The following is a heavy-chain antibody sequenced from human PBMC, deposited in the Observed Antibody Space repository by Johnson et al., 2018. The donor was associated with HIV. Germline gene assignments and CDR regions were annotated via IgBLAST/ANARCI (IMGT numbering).Heavy chain of an antibody. CDR2: VWFDGRNK. J-gene: IGHJ3*01. D-gene: IGHD2-2*01. CDR1: GFTFSNYG. Sequence: QVQLVESGGGVVQPGRSLRLSCAASGFTFSNYGMHWVRQAPGKGLEWVAVVWFDGRNKYYSDSVKGRFTISRDDSKNTLYLQMNSLRVEETAVYHCAKVAVSTAAGGVALDVWGPGTMVTVSS. CDR3: AKVAVSTAAGGVALDV. V-gene: IGHV3-33*06.